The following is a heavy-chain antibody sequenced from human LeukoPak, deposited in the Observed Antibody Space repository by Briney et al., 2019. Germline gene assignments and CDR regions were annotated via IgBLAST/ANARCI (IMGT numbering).Heavy chain of an antibody. CDR2: IYYSGST. J-gene: IGHJ4*02. CDR3: ASYMVRGVYGY. CDR1: GGSISSYY. V-gene: IGHV4-59*01. D-gene: IGHD3-10*01. Sequence: SETLSLTCTVSGGSISSYYWSWIRQPPGKGLEWIGYIYYSGSTNYNPSLKSRVTISADTSKNQFSLKLSSVTAADTAVYYCASYMVRGVYGYWGQGTLVTVSS.